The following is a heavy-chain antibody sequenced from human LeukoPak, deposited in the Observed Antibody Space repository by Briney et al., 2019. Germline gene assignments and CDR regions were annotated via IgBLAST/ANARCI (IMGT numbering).Heavy chain of an antibody. D-gene: IGHD3-10*01. V-gene: IGHV4-34*01. J-gene: IGHJ5*02. CDR1: GGSFSGYY. CDR3: ARRRLGYYGSGSYYHYNWFDP. Sequence: SETLSLTCAVYGGSFSGYYWSWIRQPPGKGLEWIGEINHSGSTNYNPSLKSRVTISVDTSKNQFSLKLSSVTAAGTAVYYCARRRLGYYGSGSYYHYNWFDPWGQGTLATVSS. CDR2: INHSGST.